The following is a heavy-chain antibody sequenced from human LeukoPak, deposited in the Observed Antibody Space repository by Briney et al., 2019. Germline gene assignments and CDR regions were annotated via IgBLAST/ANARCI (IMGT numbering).Heavy chain of an antibody. D-gene: IGHD3-3*01. CDR1: GFTFSSYS. J-gene: IGHJ6*03. CDR3: ARGAGFLEWLLSSYYYYMDV. V-gene: IGHV3-21*01. CDR2: ISSSSSYI. Sequence: GGSLRLSCAASGFTFSSYSMNWVRQAPGKGLEWVSSISSSSSYIYYADSVKGRLTISRDNAKNSLYLQMNSLRAEDTAVYYCARGAGFLEWLLSSYYYYMDVWGKGTTVTVSS.